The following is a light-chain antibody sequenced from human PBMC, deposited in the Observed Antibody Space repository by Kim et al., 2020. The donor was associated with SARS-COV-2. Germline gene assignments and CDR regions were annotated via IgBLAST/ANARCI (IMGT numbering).Light chain of an antibody. J-gene: IGKJ3*01. CDR1: QRISNN. Sequence: EIVLTQSPATLSVSPGEKATLSCRASQRISNNLAWYQQKPGQAPRLLIYAASTRATGVPARFSGIGSGTEFTLTISSLQSEDFALYFCQQYNNWPLTFGPGTKVDIK. V-gene: IGKV3-15*01. CDR2: AAS. CDR3: QQYNNWPLT.